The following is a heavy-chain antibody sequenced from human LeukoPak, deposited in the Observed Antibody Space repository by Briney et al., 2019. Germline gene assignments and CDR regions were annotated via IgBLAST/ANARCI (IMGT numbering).Heavy chain of an antibody. CDR2: INHSGST. CDR1: GGSFSGYY. CDR3: ARGLWSVDLNY. J-gene: IGHJ4*02. V-gene: IGHV4-34*01. Sequence: PSDPLSLTRAVYGGSFSGYYWSWIRQPPGKGLEWIGEINHSGSTNYNPSLKSRVTISVDTSKNQFSLRLNSVTAADTAVYYCARGLWSVDLNYWGQGTLVTVSS. D-gene: IGHD3-3*01.